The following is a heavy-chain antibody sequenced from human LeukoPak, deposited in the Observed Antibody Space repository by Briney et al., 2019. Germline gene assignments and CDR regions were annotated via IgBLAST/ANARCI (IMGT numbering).Heavy chain of an antibody. CDR1: GFTFDDYG. J-gene: IGHJ4*02. V-gene: IGHV3-21*01. D-gene: IGHD2-2*01. CDR3: ARDSLATYHDY. Sequence: GGSLRLSCAASGFTFDDYGMSWVRQAPGKGLEWVSSISSSSSYIYYADSVKGRFTISRDNAKNSLYLQMNSLRAEDTAVYYCARDSLATYHDYWGQGTLVTVSS. CDR2: ISSSSSYI.